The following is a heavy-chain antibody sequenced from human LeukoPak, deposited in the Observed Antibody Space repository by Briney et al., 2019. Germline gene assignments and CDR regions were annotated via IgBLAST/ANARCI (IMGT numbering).Heavy chain of an antibody. Sequence: ASVKVSCKASGYTFTGYYMHWVRQAPGQGLEWVGWINPNSGGTNYAQKFQGRVTMTRDTSISTAYMELSRLRSDDTAVYYCARDPDLYCSGGSRYSFYFDYWGQGTLVTVSS. D-gene: IGHD2-15*01. J-gene: IGHJ4*02. CDR1: GYTFTGYY. CDR2: INPNSGGT. V-gene: IGHV1-2*02. CDR3: ARDPDLYCSGGSRYSFYFDY.